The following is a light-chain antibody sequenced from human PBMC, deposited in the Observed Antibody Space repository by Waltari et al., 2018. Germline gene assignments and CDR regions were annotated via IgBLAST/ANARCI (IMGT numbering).Light chain of an antibody. Sequence: SYELTQPSSVSVSPGQTAKILCSGDILAKKKYARWFQQKPGQAPLLLIYEDSERPSEFPGRFSGSSSGTTVTLTITGAHVDDEADYYCFSAADNNWVFGGGTKLTVL. CDR1: ILAKKKY. CDR3: FSAADNNWV. V-gene: IGLV3-27*01. J-gene: IGLJ3*02. CDR2: EDS.